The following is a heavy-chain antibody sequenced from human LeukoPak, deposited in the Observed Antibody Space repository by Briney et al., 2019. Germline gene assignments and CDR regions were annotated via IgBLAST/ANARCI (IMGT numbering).Heavy chain of an antibody. CDR3: ATRYYYDSSGNLDY. J-gene: IGHJ4*02. CDR2: IIPIFGTA. Sequence: ASVKVSCKASGGTFSRYAISWVRQAPGQGLEWMGGIIPIFGTANYAQKFQGRVTITADESTSTAYMELSSLRSEDTVVYYCATRYYYDSSGNLDYWGQGTLVTVSS. CDR1: GGTFSRYA. V-gene: IGHV1-69*13. D-gene: IGHD3-22*01.